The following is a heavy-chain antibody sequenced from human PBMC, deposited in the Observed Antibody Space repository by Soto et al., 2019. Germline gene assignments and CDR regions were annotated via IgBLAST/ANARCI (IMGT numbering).Heavy chain of an antibody. V-gene: IGHV4-59*01. D-gene: IGHD3-9*01. J-gene: IGHJ4*02. CDR1: GGSISVYY. CDR3: ARGVGSSLPRY. Sequence: SETLSLTCTISGGSISVYYWSWIRQSPGQGLEWIGYIYDSGSPYYNPSLKTRVTISADTSKNQISLKLTSATAADTAVYFCARGVGSSLPRYWGRGTLVTVSS. CDR2: IYDSGSP.